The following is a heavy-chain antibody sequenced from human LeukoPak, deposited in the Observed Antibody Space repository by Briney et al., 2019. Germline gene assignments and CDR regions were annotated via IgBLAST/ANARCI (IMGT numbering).Heavy chain of an antibody. J-gene: IGHJ4*02. CDR1: GFTFSSYW. CDR3: ARETDSGSYG. D-gene: IGHD1-26*01. Sequence: GGSLRLSCAASGFTFSSYWMHWVRQAPGKGLVWVSRINTGGSSTSYADSVKGRFTISRDNDKNTLYLQMNSLRAEDTAVYYCARETDSGSYGWGQGTLVTVSS. V-gene: IGHV3-74*01. CDR2: INTGGSST.